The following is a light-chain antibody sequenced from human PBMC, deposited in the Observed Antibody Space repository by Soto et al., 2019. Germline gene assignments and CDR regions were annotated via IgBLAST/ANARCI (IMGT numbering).Light chain of an antibody. J-gene: IGKJ5*01. V-gene: IGKV1-9*01. CDR3: QQLNSPIT. CDR2: AAS. CDR1: QGISSY. Sequence: DIQLTQSPSFLCASVGDRFTITFRASQGISSYLAWYQQKPGKAPKLLIYAASTLQSGVPSRFSGSGSGTEFTLTISSLQPEDFATYYCQQLNSPITFGQGTRLEIK.